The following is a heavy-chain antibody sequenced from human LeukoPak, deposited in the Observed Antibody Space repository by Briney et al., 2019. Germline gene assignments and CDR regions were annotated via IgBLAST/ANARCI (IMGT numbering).Heavy chain of an antibody. CDR1: GFTFSSYS. Sequence: GGSLRLSCAASGFTFSSYSMNWVRQAPGKGLEWVSSISSSSSYIYYADSVKGRFTVSRDNAKNSLYLQMNSLRAEDTAVYYCARVGDPDGFDYWGQGTLVTVSS. CDR3: ARVGDPDGFDY. CDR2: ISSSSSYI. V-gene: IGHV3-21*01. D-gene: IGHD2-21*02. J-gene: IGHJ4*02.